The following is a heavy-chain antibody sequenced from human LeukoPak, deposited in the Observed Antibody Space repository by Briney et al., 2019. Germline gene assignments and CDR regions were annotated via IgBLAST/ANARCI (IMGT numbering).Heavy chain of an antibody. CDR1: GFTVSSNY. Sequence: PGGSLRLSCAASGFTVSSNYMSWVRQAPGKGLEWVSVIYSGGSTYYADSVKGRFTISRDNSKNTLYLQMNSLRAEDTAVYYCARDHHDFWSGSYGMDVWGQGTTVTVSS. CDR3: ARDHHDFWSGSYGMDV. V-gene: IGHV3-66*02. D-gene: IGHD3-3*01. J-gene: IGHJ6*02. CDR2: IYSGGST.